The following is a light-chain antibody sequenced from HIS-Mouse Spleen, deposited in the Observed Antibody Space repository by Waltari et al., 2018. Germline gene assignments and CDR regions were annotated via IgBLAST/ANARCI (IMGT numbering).Light chain of an antibody. CDR1: QGISSY. CDR2: AAS. V-gene: IGKV1-9*01. Sequence: DIQLTQSPSFLSASVGDRVTSPCRASQGISSYLAWYQQKPGKDPKLLIYAASTLQSGVPSRFSGSGSGTEFTLTISSLQPEDFATYYCQQLNSYPPTFGQGTKVEIK. J-gene: IGKJ1*01. CDR3: QQLNSYPPT.